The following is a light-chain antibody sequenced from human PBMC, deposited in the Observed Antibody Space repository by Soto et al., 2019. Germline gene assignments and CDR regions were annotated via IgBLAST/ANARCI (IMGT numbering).Light chain of an antibody. V-gene: IGLV2-23*01. Sequence: QSALTQPASVSGSPGQPITMSCTGTRNDVGGYNLVSWYQQYPGKAPKLMIYEGTKRPSGVSNRFSGSKSGNTASLTISGLQAEDEADYYCSSYAGSSNSVVFGGGTKLTVL. J-gene: IGLJ2*01. CDR1: RNDVGGYNL. CDR2: EGT. CDR3: SSYAGSSNSVV.